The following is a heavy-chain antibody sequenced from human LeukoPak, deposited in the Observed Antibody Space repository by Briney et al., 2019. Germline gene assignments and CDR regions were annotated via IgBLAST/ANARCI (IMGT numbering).Heavy chain of an antibody. V-gene: IGHV3-43*02. Sequence: GGSLRLSCATSGFNFDDYAMQWVRQAPGRGLEWVSLISGDGGSTYYAESVKGRFTISGDNSRNSLFLQMNSLRSADTALYYCVKDFRSYGDYVDLDYWGQGILVTVSS. D-gene: IGHD4-17*01. CDR3: VKDFRSYGDYVDLDY. CDR2: ISGDGGST. CDR1: GFNFDDYA. J-gene: IGHJ4*02.